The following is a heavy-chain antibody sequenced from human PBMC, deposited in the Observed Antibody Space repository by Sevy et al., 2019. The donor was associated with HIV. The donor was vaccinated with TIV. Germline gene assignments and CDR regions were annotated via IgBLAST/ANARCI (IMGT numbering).Heavy chain of an antibody. D-gene: IGHD3-10*01. CDR3: ARGGGLNGMDV. CDR2: IYYSGST. Sequence: SETLSLTCTVSGGSISSYYWSWIRQPPGKGLEWIGYIYYSGSTNYNPSLKSRVTISVDTSKNQFSLKLGSVTAADTAVYYCARGGGLNGMDVWGQGTTVTVSS. CDR1: GGSISSYY. J-gene: IGHJ6*02. V-gene: IGHV4-59*01.